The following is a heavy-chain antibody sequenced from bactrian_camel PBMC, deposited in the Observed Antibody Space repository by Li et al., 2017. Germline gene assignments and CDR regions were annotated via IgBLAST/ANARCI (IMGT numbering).Heavy chain of an antibody. J-gene: IGHJ4*01. Sequence: VQLVESGGGSVQAGGSLTLSCVTSTVACMGWFRLAPGKEREGVAAIDPNRGSTYYADAVKGRFTISRDIAKRTMYLQMNSLKPEDTAMYYCAAQKTYGCSGIPLSRFSYIYWGQGTQVTVS. CDR2: IDPNRGST. D-gene: IGHD6*01. V-gene: IGHV3-3*01. CDR1: TVAC. CDR3: AAQKTYGCSGIPLSRFSYIY.